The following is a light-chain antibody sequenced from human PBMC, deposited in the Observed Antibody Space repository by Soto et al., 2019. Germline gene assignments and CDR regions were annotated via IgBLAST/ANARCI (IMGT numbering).Light chain of an antibody. CDR1: QSVSSN. Sequence: EIVLTQSPGTLSLSPGERATLSCRASQSVSSNNLAWYQQKPGQAPSLLIYATSTRATGIPARFSGSGSGTEFTLTISSLQSEDFAVYYCQQYNNWPVTFGQGTKVDIK. J-gene: IGKJ1*01. CDR2: ATS. CDR3: QQYNNWPVT. V-gene: IGKV3-15*01.